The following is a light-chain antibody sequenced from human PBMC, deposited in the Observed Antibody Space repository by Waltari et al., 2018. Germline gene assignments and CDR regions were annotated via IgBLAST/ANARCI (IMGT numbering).Light chain of an antibody. CDR1: SLFYRTDNKNY. CDR2: WAS. CDR3: QQYYSTPKT. J-gene: IGKJ1*01. Sequence: SLFYRTDNKNYLAWYRQKPGQLPNVLINWASTRESGVPDRFSGSGSGTDFTLTISSLQAEDVAVYYCQQYYSTPKTFGQGTKVGVK. V-gene: IGKV4-1*01.